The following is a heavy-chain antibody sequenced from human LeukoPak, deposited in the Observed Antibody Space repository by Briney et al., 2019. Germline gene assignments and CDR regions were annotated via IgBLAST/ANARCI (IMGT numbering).Heavy chain of an antibody. Sequence: ASVKVSCKASGYTFTRYGFSWVRQVPGQGLEWMGWISSNNGNTKYAQKLQGRVTMTADTTTSTAYMELRSLRSDDTAVYYCARSLHYYDNSGLFIQYWGQGTLVTASS. V-gene: IGHV1-18*01. CDR2: ISSNNGNT. CDR3: ARSLHYYDNSGLFIQY. J-gene: IGHJ1*01. D-gene: IGHD3-22*01. CDR1: GYTFTRYG.